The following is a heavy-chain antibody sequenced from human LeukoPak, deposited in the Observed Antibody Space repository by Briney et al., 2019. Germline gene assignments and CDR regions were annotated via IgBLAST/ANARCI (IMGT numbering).Heavy chain of an antibody. CDR3: ARFEEGDAFDI. CDR2: IYYSGST. J-gene: IGHJ3*02. V-gene: IGHV4-31*03. CDR1: GGSISSGGYY. Sequence: SETLSLTCTVSGGSISSGGYYWSWIRQHPGKGLEWIGYIYYSGSTYYNPSLKSRVTISVDTSKNQSSLKLSSVTAADTAVYYCARFEEGDAFDIWGQGTMVTVSS. D-gene: IGHD3-9*01.